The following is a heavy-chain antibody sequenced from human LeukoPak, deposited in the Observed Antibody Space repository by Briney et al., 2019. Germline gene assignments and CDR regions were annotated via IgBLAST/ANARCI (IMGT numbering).Heavy chain of an antibody. CDR3: ARDSSSWYSY. V-gene: IGHV3-7*01. CDR1: GFTFSNFW. Sequence: GGSLRLFCAASGFTFSNFWMSWVRQAPGKGLEWVANIKQDASEKYYVDSVKGRFSISRDNAKNSLYLQMNSLRAEDTAVYYCARDSSSWYSYWGRGTLVTVSS. J-gene: IGHJ4*02. CDR2: IKQDASEK. D-gene: IGHD6-13*01.